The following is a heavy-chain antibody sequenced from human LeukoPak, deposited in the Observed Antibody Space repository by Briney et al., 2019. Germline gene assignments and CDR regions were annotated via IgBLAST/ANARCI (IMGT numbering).Heavy chain of an antibody. CDR2: ISGDGRST. CDR1: GFTFYDYA. Sequence: PGGSLRLSCAASGFTFYDYAMHWVRQAPGKGVEWVSLISGDGRSTYFADSEKGRFTISRDNSKNSLYLQMNSLRTEDTALYYCAKVYRYYDSSCQHWGQGTLVTVSS. J-gene: IGHJ1*01. D-gene: IGHD3-22*01. V-gene: IGHV3-43*02. CDR3: AKVYRYYDSSCQH.